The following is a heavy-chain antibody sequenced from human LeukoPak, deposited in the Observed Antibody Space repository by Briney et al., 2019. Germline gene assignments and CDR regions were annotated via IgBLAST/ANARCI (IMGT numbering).Heavy chain of an antibody. J-gene: IGHJ3*02. D-gene: IGHD5-12*01. CDR1: GFIVSSNY. Sequence: PGGSLRLSCVASGFIVSSNYLNWVRQAPGKGLEWVSAISGSGGSTYYADSVKGRFTISRDNSKNTLYLQMNSLRAEDTAVYYCAKAIKWSPDGFDNWGQGTMVTVPS. CDR2: ISGSGGST. CDR3: AKAIKWSPDGFDN. V-gene: IGHV3-23*01.